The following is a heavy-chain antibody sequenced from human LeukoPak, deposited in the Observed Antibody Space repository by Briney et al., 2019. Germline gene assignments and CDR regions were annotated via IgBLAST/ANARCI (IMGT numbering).Heavy chain of an antibody. CDR1: GYTFTGYY. Sequence: ASVKVSCKASGYTFTGYYMHWVRQAPGQGLEWMGRINPNSGGTNYAQKFQGRVTMTRDTSISTAYMELSRLRSEDTAVYYCASRYYDSSGYYPYCFDYWGQGTLVTVSS. J-gene: IGHJ4*02. CDR3: ASRYYDSSGYYPYCFDY. CDR2: INPNSGGT. D-gene: IGHD3-22*01. V-gene: IGHV1-2*06.